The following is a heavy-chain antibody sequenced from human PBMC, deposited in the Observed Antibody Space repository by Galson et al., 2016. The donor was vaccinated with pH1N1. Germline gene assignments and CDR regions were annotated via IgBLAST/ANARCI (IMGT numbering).Heavy chain of an antibody. V-gene: IGHV3-23*01. D-gene: IGHD6-19*01. CDR3: VEGLLAAVAGDY. CDR2: ISGSGNIA. CDR1: GFTFSTYA. Sequence: SLRLSCAASGFTFSTYAMSWVRQAPGKGLEWVSSISGSGNIAYYADSVKGRFTISRDNSKNTLYLQMNSLRAEDTAVYYRVEGLLAAVAGDYWGQGTLVTVSS. J-gene: IGHJ4*02.